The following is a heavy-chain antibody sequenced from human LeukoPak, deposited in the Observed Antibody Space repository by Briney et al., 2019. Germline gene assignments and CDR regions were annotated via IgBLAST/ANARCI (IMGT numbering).Heavy chain of an antibody. CDR1: GFTVSSNY. J-gene: IGHJ3*02. CDR3: ARGKESGSYFNAFDM. Sequence: GGSLRLSCAASGFTVSSNYMSWVRQAPGKGVEWVSVIYSGGSTYYSDSVKGRFTISRDNSKNTLYLQMNSLRAEDTAVYYCARGKESGSYFNAFDMWGQGTMVTVSS. CDR2: IYSGGST. D-gene: IGHD1-26*01. V-gene: IGHV3-66*01.